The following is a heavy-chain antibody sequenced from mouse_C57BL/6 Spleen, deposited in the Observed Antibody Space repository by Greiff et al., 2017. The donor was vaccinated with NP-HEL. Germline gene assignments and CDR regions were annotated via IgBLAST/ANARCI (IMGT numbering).Heavy chain of an antibody. CDR1: GFTFTDYY. Sequence: EVKVVESGGGLVQPGGSLSLSCAASGFTFTDYYMSWVRQPPGKALEWLGFIRNKANGYTTEYSASVKGRFTISRDNSQSILYLQMNALRAEDSATYYCARSPFDGYDFDYWGQGTTLTVSS. J-gene: IGHJ2*01. V-gene: IGHV7-3*01. CDR2: IRNKANGYTT. D-gene: IGHD2-3*01. CDR3: ARSPFDGYDFDY.